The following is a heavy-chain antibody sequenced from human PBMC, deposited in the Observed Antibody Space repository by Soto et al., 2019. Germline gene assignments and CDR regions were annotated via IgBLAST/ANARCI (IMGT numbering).Heavy chain of an antibody. CDR1: GFTFSSYW. J-gene: IGHJ3*02. D-gene: IGHD3-3*01. V-gene: IGHV3-7*05. CDR2: IKQDGSEK. CDR3: ARDHAQYDFWSSDAFDI. Sequence: EVQLVESGGGLVQPGGSLRLSCAASGFTFSSYWMSWVRQAPGKGLEWVANIKQDGSEKYYVDSVKGRFTISRDNAKNSLYLQMNSLRAEDTAVYYCARDHAQYDFWSSDAFDIWGQGTMGTVSS.